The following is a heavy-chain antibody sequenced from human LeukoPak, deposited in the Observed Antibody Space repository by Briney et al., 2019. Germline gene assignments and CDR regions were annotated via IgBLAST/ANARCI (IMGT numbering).Heavy chain of an antibody. CDR2: ISAYNGNT. CDR1: GYTFTNYG. J-gene: IGHJ4*02. Sequence: GASVKVSCKASGYTFTNYGISWVRQAPGQGLEWMGWISAYNGNTKYAQKLQGRVTVTTDTSTSTAYMELSSLRSEDTAVYYCARSVSYYYDSSGYYLDYWGQGTLVTVSS. D-gene: IGHD3-22*01. CDR3: ARSVSYYYDSSGYYLDY. V-gene: IGHV1-18*01.